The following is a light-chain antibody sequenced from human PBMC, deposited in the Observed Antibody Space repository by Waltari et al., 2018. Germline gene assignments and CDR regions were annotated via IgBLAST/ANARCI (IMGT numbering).Light chain of an antibody. J-gene: IGLJ2*01. Sequence: QSALTQPRSVSGSPGQSVTISCTGTSSDVGGYDYVSWYPHHPGKAPKLMICDFTKRPAGVPDRLPGSKSGNTASLTISGLQAEDEADYYCCSYAGSYTHVVFGGGTKLTVL. CDR3: CSYAGSYTHVV. CDR1: SSDVGGYDY. V-gene: IGLV2-11*01. CDR2: DFT.